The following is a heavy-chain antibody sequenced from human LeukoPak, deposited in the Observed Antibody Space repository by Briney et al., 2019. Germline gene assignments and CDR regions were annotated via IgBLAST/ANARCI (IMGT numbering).Heavy chain of an antibody. CDR3: ARSIPAYYDMDV. CDR2: INSDGRST. Sequence: GGSLRLSCAASGVTLSSYWMNWVRQAPGKGVGWVSRINSDGRSTKYADSVKGRFTISRDKAKNTLYMQMNRLRAEDTAVYYCARSIPAYYDMDVGGQGTTATVS. CDR1: GVTLSSYW. J-gene: IGHJ6*02. V-gene: IGHV3-74*03. D-gene: IGHD2-21*01.